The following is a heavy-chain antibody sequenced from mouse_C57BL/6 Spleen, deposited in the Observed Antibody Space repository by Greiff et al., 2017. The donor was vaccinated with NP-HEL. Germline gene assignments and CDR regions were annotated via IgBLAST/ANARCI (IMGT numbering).Heavy chain of an antibody. Sequence: QVQLKQPGAELVRPGSSVKLSCKASGYTFTSYWMHWVKQRPIQGLEWIGNIDPSDSETHYNQKFKDKATLTVDKSSSTAYMQLSSLTSEDSAVYYCARWGSNYPYAMDYWGQGTSVTVSS. CDR2: IDPSDSET. V-gene: IGHV1-52*01. CDR1: GYTFTSYW. D-gene: IGHD2-5*01. J-gene: IGHJ4*01. CDR3: ARWGSNYPYAMDY.